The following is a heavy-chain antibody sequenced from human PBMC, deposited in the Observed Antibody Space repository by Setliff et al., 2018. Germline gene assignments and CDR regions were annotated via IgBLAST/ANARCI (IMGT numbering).Heavy chain of an antibody. D-gene: IGHD6-19*01. CDR2: INHSGNT. V-gene: IGHV4-61*05. J-gene: IGHJ6*03. Sequence: SETLSLTCTVSDDSISSRQYYWSWIRQPPEKGLEWIGEINHSGNTNYNPSLKSRVTISVDKSTNQFSLKLNSVTAADTAVYYCVRTDYSDGRYSMDVWGKGTTVTVSS. CDR3: VRTDYSDGRYSMDV. CDR1: DDSISSRQYY.